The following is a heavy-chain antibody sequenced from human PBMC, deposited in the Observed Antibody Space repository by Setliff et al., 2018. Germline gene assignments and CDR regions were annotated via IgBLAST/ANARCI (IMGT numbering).Heavy chain of an antibody. J-gene: IGHJ4*02. CDR2: IKQDGGGK. D-gene: IGHD3-22*01. CDR3: ARADSDSYYPYYFDF. CDR1: GFTFSNHW. V-gene: IGHV3-7*03. Sequence: GGSLRLSCAASGFTFSNHWMTWVRQAPGKGLEWVANIKQDGGGKHYVGSVKGRFTISRDNARNSVYLQMNSLRAEDAGKYFCARADSDSYYPYYFDFWGQGVLVTVSS.